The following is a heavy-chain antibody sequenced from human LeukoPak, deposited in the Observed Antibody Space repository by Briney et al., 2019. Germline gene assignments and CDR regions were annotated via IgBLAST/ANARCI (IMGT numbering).Heavy chain of an antibody. CDR2: ISSSSSTI. CDR3: AKDYWGDYSNYGVFDY. J-gene: IGHJ4*02. CDR1: GFTFSSYS. V-gene: IGHV3-48*01. D-gene: IGHD4-11*01. Sequence: GGSLRLSCAASGFTFSSYSMNWVRQAPGKGLEWVSYISSSSSTIYYADSVKGRFTISRDNSKNTLYLQMNSLRAEDTAVYYCAKDYWGDYSNYGVFDYWGQGTLVTVSS.